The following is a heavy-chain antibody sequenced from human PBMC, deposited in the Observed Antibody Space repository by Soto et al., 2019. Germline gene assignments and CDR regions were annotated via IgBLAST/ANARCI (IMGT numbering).Heavy chain of an antibody. V-gene: IGHV3-15*01. J-gene: IGHJ3*02. CDR1: GFTFSNAW. CDR3: TTYYYYDSSGYYAQDAFDI. D-gene: IGHD3-22*01. CDR2: IKSKTDGGTT. Sequence: XGSLRLSCAASGFTFSNAWMSCVRHSPGKGLEWVGRIKSKTDGGTTDYAAPVKGRFTISRDDSKNTLYLQMNSLKTEDTAVYYCTTYYYYDSSGYYAQDAFDILGQGTMVSVSS.